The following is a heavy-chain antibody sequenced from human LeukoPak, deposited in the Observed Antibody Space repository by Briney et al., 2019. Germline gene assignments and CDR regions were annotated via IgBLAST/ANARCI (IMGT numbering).Heavy chain of an antibody. Sequence: GGSLRLSCAASGFTFSSYSMNWVRQAPGKGLEWVSSISSSSSYIYHADSVKGRFTISRDNAKNSLYLQMNSLRAEDTAVYYCARDEGIAARPVDYWGQGTLVTVSS. CDR2: ISSSSSYI. V-gene: IGHV3-21*01. J-gene: IGHJ4*02. CDR1: GFTFSSYS. D-gene: IGHD6-6*01. CDR3: ARDEGIAARPVDY.